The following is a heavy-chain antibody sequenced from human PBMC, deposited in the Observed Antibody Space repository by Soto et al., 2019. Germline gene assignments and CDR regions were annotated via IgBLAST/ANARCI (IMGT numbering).Heavy chain of an antibody. CDR1: GYTFTDYY. J-gene: IGHJ4*01. Sequence: HEHLVQSGAEVRRPGASLKVSCRASGYTFTDYYIHWVRQAPGQGLEWMGWINPDTGATNYAQNFQGKVTLTSDTSINTASLDLTSLPSDDTAVYYCARCDSGTGGWPFPYFEYWGQGTQVIVSS. D-gene: IGHD2-8*02. V-gene: IGHV1-2*02. CDR3: ARCDSGTGGWPFPYFEY. CDR2: INPDTGAT.